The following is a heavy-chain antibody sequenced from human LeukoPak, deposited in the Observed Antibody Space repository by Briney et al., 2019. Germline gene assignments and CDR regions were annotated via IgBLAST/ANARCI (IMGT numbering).Heavy chain of an antibody. V-gene: IGHV4-59*01. D-gene: IGHD6-13*01. J-gene: IGHJ4*02. CDR3: ARAGRIEAASTYYFDY. Sequence: SETLSLTCTVSGGSIRNYYWSWTRQPPGKGLEWFGYISYSGSTNYNPSLKSRVTISVDTSKNPFSLRLSSVTAADTAVYYCARAGRIEAASTYYFDYWGQGTLVTVSS. CDR1: GGSIRNYY. CDR2: ISYSGST.